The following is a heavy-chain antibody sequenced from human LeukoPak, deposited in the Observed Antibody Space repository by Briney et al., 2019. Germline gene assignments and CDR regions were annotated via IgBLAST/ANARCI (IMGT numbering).Heavy chain of an antibody. CDR3: ARGLAAADVRGYYHYGMDV. D-gene: IGHD6-13*01. V-gene: IGHV1-69*06. CDR1: GGTFSSYA. CDR2: IIPIFGTA. J-gene: IGHJ6*04. Sequence: GASVKVSCKASGGTFSSYAISWVRQAPGQGLEWMGGIIPIFGTASYAQKFQGRVTITADKSTSTAYMELSSLRSEDTAVYYCARGLAAADVRGYYHYGMDVWGKGTTVTVSS.